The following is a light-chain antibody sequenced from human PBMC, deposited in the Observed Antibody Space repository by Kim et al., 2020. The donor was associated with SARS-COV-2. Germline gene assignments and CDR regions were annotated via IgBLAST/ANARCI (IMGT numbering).Light chain of an antibody. Sequence: EIVMTQSPATLSVSPGEGATLSCRASRSISSNLAWYQQKPGQAPRLLIYGALTRATGIPARFSGSGSETEFTLTITSLQSEDSAVYYCQQYALWPLTFGGGTKVQI. J-gene: IGKJ4*01. CDR3: QQYALWPLT. CDR2: GAL. CDR1: RSISSN. V-gene: IGKV3-15*01.